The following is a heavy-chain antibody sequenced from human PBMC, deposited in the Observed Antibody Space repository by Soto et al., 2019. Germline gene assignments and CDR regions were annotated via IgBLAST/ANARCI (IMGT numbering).Heavy chain of an antibody. CDR3: VKGMNYYCYYMDV. V-gene: IGHV3-23*01. CDR1: GFIFSAYA. CDR2: ISGSGGKT. J-gene: IGHJ6*03. Sequence: EVQLLESGGGFVPPGGSLRLSCADSGFIFSAYAMTWVRQAPGKGLEWVSAISGSGGKTYYADSVKGRFTISRDSAQIMMSLQMSGLRAEDTAIYYCVKGMNYYCYYMDVWGNGTTVTVSS.